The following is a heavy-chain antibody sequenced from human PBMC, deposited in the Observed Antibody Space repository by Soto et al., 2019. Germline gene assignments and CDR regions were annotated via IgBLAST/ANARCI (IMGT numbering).Heavy chain of an antibody. D-gene: IGHD1-26*01. Sequence: SETLSLTCTVSGGSISSGGYYWSWIRQHPGKGLEWIGYIYYSGSTYYNPSLKNRVTISVDTSKNQFSLKLSSVTAADTAVYYCARLDVVGATPGDYWGQGTLVTVSS. CDR2: IYYSGST. CDR1: GGSISSGGYY. CDR3: ARLDVVGATPGDY. J-gene: IGHJ4*02. V-gene: IGHV4-31*03.